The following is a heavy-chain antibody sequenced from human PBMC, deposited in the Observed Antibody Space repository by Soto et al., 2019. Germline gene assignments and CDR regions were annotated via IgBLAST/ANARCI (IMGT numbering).Heavy chain of an antibody. CDR2: IYYSGST. D-gene: IGHD2-2*01. CDR1: GGSISSGGYY. V-gene: IGHV4-31*03. J-gene: IGHJ3*02. Sequence: SETLSLTCPVSGGSISSGGYYWSWIRQHPGKGLEWIGYIYYSGSTYYNPSLKSRVTISVDTSKNQFSLKLSSVTAADTAVYYCAREARIVVVPAAMNRRAFDIWGQGTMVTVSS. CDR3: AREARIVVVPAAMNRRAFDI.